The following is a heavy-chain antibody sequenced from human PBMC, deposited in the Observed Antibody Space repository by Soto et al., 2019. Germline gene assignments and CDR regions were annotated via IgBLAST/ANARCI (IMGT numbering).Heavy chain of an antibody. Sequence: ASVQVSYKPSGYTFSNYGITWVRQPPGQPLEWLGWISLYSDGTNYAQKFQGRVSMTTDTSTTTSYMELRSLRSDDTAVYYCARVVPGAEAWFGPWGQGTLVTVSS. CDR2: ISLYSDGT. V-gene: IGHV1-18*01. J-gene: IGHJ5*02. D-gene: IGHD2-2*01. CDR1: GYTFSNYG. CDR3: ARVVPGAEAWFGP.